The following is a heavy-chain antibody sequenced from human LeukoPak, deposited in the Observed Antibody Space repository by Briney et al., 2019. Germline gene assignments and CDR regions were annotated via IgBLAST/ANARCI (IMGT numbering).Heavy chain of an antibody. V-gene: IGHV4-59*08. CDR1: GGSISSYY. D-gene: IGHD1-14*01. CDR2: IYYSGST. J-gene: IGHJ1*01. CDR3: ASLIGTSKYFQH. Sequence: SETLSLTCTVSGGSISSYYWSWIRQPPGKGLEWIGYIYYSGSTNYNPSLKSRVTISVDTSKNQFSLKLSSVTAADTAVYYRASLIGTSKYFQHWGQGTLVTVSS.